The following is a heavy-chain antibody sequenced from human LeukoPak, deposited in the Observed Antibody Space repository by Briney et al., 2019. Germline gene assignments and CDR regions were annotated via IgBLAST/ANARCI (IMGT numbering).Heavy chain of an antibody. CDR1: GFKFNTYW. Sequence: GGSPRLSCVASGFKFNTYWMSCVRQAPGRGVERVSNIKQDGSDKKYADSVKGRFTIARDNAKNSVYMQMNYLRVEDTAVYYCARARDDGSGSFYRDFDYWGQGALVTVSS. CDR2: IKQDGSDK. J-gene: IGHJ4*02. CDR3: ARARDDGSGSFYRDFDY. D-gene: IGHD3-10*01. V-gene: IGHV3-7*01.